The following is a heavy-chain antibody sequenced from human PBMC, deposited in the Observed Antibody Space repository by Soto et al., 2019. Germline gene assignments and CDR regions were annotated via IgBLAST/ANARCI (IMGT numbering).Heavy chain of an antibody. J-gene: IGHJ6*02. V-gene: IGHV3-64D*06. CDR3: VKGQHADYGDPRTVMDV. CDR1: GFTFSSYA. D-gene: IGHD4-17*01. CDR2: ISSNGGST. Sequence: HPGGSLRLSCSASGFTFSSYAMHWVRQAPGKGLEYVSAISSNGGSTYYADSVKGRFTISRDNSKNTLYLQMSSLRAEDTAVYYCVKGQHADYGDPRTVMDVWGQGTTVTVSS.